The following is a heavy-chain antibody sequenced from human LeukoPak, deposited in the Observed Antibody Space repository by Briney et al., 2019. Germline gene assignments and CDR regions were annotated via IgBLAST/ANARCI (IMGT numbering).Heavy chain of an antibody. J-gene: IGHJ4*02. D-gene: IGHD4-17*01. V-gene: IGHV3-74*01. CDR2: INSDGSST. CDR1: GFTFSSYW. Sequence: GGSLRLSCAASGFTFSSYWMHWVRQAPGKGLVWVSRINSDGSSTSYADSVKGRFTISRDNAKNTLYLQTNSLRAEDTAVYYCAVPTTTETTDYFDYWGQGTLVTVSS. CDR3: AVPTTTETTDYFDY.